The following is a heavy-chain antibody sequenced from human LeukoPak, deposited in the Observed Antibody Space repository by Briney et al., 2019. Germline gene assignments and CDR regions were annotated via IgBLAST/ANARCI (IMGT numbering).Heavy chain of an antibody. CDR3: TRDVIYASEIYSYGDS. Sequence: SVKVSCKASGGTFSSYAISWVRQAPGQGLEWMGGIIPIFGTANYAQKFQGRVTITADKSTSTAYMELSSLRSEDTAVYYCTRDVIYASEIYSYGDSWGQGTLVTVSS. CDR1: GGTFSSYA. D-gene: IGHD3-16*01. J-gene: IGHJ4*02. CDR2: IIPIFGTA. V-gene: IGHV1-69*06.